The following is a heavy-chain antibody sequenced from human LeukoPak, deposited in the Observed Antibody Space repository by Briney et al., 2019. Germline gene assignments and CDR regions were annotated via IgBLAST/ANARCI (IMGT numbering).Heavy chain of an antibody. V-gene: IGHV1-18*01. CDR1: GYTFTSYG. CDR3: ATDPALGGGSWFGANYYYYGMDV. Sequence: ASVKVSCKASGYTFTSYGISWVRQAPGQGLEWMGWISAYNGNTNYAQKLQGRVTMTTDTSTSTAYMELRSLRSDDTAVYYCATDPALGGGSWFGANYYYYGMDVWGQGTTVTVSS. J-gene: IGHJ6*02. D-gene: IGHD3-10*01. CDR2: ISAYNGNT.